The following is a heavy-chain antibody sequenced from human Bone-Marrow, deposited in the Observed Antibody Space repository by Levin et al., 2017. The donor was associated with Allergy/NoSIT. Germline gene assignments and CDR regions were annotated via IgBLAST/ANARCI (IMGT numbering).Heavy chain of an antibody. D-gene: IGHD4-17*01. CDR2: IYHSGNT. V-gene: IGHV4-59*08. J-gene: IGHJ4*02. CDR3: ARHNFPTETLGN. CDR1: GGSISGYY. Sequence: SETLSLTCTVPGGSISGYYWSWIRQPPGKGLEWIGYIYHSGNTLYNPSLKSRLTISVHTSENQFSLKLRSVTASDTAVYYCARHNFPTETLGNWGQGTLVTVSS.